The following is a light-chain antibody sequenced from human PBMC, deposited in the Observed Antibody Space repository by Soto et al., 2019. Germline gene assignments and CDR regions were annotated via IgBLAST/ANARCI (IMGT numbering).Light chain of an antibody. CDR2: KAS. Sequence: IQMTQSPSTLSASIGDTVSITCRASQTIFSWLAWYQQKPGKAPNLLIYKASSLESGVPSRYSGSGSGTEFTLTISGLQPDDFAAYYCQQYNSYPYSFGQRTKLEIK. CDR3: QQYNSYPYS. J-gene: IGKJ2*03. CDR1: QTIFSW. V-gene: IGKV1-5*03.